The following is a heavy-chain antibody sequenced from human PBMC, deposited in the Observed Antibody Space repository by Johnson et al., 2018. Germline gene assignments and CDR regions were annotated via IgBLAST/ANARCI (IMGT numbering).Heavy chain of an antibody. D-gene: IGHD6-13*01. Sequence: VQLVQSGGGLVQPGGSLKLSCAASGFTFSGSAMHWVRQAPGKGLEWVSYISSSGSTIYYADSVKGRFTISRDNAKNSLYLQMNSLRAEDTAVYDCAKDRGALYSSSWYGMDVWGQGTTVTVSS. V-gene: IGHV3-48*04. J-gene: IGHJ6*02. CDR2: ISSSGSTI. CDR1: GFTFSGSA. CDR3: AKDRGALYSSSWYGMDV.